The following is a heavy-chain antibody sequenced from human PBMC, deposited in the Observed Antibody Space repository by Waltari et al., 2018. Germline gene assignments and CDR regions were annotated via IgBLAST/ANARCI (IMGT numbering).Heavy chain of an antibody. D-gene: IGHD4-17*01. Sequence: EVQLVQSGAEVKKPGESLKISCKGSGYSFTSSWIGWVRRCPGKGLVWMGVIYPGDSDTRYSPSFQGQVTISADKSISTAYLQWSSLKASDTAMYYCARSTVPKGNPDAFDIWGQGTMVTVSS. CDR1: GYSFTSSW. CDR3: ARSTVPKGNPDAFDI. V-gene: IGHV5-51*01. CDR2: IYPGDSDT. J-gene: IGHJ3*02.